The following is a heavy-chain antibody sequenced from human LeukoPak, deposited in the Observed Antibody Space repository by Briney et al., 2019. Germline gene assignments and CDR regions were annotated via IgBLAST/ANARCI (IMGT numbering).Heavy chain of an antibody. J-gene: IGHJ4*02. CDR1: GYTFTSYA. V-gene: IGHV1-3*01. D-gene: IGHD3-10*01. CDR3: ARVGAYYYGSGSYYKGYYFDY. Sequence: ASVKVSCKASGYTFTSYAMHWVRQAPGQRLEWMGWINAGNGNTKYSQKFQGRVTITRDTSASTAYMELSSLRSEDTAVYYCARVGAYYYGSGSYYKGYYFDYWGQGTLVTVSS. CDR2: INAGNGNT.